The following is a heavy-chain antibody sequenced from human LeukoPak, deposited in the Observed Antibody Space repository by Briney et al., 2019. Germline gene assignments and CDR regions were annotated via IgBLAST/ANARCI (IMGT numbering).Heavy chain of an antibody. D-gene: IGHD6-19*01. V-gene: IGHV1-2*02. J-gene: IGHJ4*02. CDR3: AREEGSGWSLDY. CDR2: INPNSGGT. Sequence: ASVKVSCKASGYTLTGYYMHWVRQAPGQGLEWMGWINPNSGGTNYAQKFQGRVTMTRDTSISTAYMELSSLRSEDMAVYYCAREEGSGWSLDYWGQGTLVTVSS. CDR1: GYTLTGYY.